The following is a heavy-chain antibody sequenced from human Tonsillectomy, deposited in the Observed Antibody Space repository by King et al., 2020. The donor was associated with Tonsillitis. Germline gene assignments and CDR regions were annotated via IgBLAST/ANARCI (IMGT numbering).Heavy chain of an antibody. CDR1: GFTFSNYG. CDR3: AGVRSGYYDILTGYLGAFDI. V-gene: IGHV3-33*05. D-gene: IGHD3-9*01. CDR2: ISYDGSKK. J-gene: IGHJ3*02. Sequence: VQLVESGGGVVQPGRSLRLSCVASGFTFSNYGMHWVRQAPGKGLEWVAVISYDGSKKYYIDSVEGRFTISRDNSKNKMYLQMNSLRAEDTAVYFCAGVRSGYYDILTGYLGAFDIWGQGTMVTVSS.